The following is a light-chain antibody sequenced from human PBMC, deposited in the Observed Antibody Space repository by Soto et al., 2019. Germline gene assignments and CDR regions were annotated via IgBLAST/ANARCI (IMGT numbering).Light chain of an antibody. CDR1: QTVSSNY. CDR3: QQYGTSPRT. Sequence: EIVLTQSPGTLSLSPGERATLSCRASQTVSSNYLAWYQQKPGQAPRLLIYSASTRATGIPDRFSGSGSGTDFTLTISRLEPEDFAVYYCQQYGTSPRTFGGGTKVDSK. V-gene: IGKV3-20*01. CDR2: SAS. J-gene: IGKJ4*01.